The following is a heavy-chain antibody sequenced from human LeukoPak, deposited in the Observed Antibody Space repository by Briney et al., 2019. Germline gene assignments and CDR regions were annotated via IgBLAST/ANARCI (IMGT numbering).Heavy chain of an antibody. Sequence: GGSLRLSCAASGFTFSTYAMSWVRQAPGKGLEWVSAISGSGGSTYYADSVKGRFTISRDNSKNTLYLQMNSLRAEDTAVYYCAKDGYSSGWFYFDYWGQGTLVTVSS. V-gene: IGHV3-23*01. J-gene: IGHJ4*02. CDR1: GFTFSTYA. CDR3: AKDGYSSGWFYFDY. CDR2: ISGSGGST. D-gene: IGHD6-19*01.